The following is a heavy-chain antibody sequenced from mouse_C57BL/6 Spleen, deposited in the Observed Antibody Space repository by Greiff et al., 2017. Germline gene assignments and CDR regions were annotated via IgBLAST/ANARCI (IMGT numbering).Heavy chain of an antibody. J-gene: IGHJ1*03. CDR3: ARSGLRRGRYVDV. Sequence: VQLQQSGPELVKPGASVKISCKASGYTFTDYYMNWVKQSHGKSLEWIGDINPNNGGTSYNQKFKGKATLTVDKSSSTAYMELRSLTSEDSAVYYCARSGLRRGRYVDVWGTGTTVTVSS. CDR2: INPNNGGT. CDR1: GYTFTDYY. D-gene: IGHD2-4*01. V-gene: IGHV1-26*01.